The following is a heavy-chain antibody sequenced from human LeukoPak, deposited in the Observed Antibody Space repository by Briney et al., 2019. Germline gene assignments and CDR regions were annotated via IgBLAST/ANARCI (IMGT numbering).Heavy chain of an antibody. Sequence: SETLSLTCTVSGVSISSSSYYWVWIRQPPGKGLEWIGTIYYSGSTYFNPSLKSRVSISVDTSKNQFSLILNSVTVADTAVYHCARHSSYSSGWFQDYWGQGTLVSVSS. V-gene: IGHV4-39*01. CDR3: ARHSSYSSGWFQDY. CDR2: IYYSGST. J-gene: IGHJ4*02. CDR1: GVSISSSSYY. D-gene: IGHD6-19*01.